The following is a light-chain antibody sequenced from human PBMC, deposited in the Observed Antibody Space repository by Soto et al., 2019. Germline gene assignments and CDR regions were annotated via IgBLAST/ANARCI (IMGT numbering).Light chain of an antibody. CDR2: RAS. CDR1: QSVSSY. Sequence: EIVLTQSPATLSLSPGERATLSCRASQSVSSYLAWYQQKPGQAPRLLIYRASARATGIPARFSGSGSGTEFTLTIGSLQSEDSAVYYCQQYQNLWTFGQGTKVDIK. J-gene: IGKJ1*01. CDR3: QQYQNLWT. V-gene: IGKV3-15*01.